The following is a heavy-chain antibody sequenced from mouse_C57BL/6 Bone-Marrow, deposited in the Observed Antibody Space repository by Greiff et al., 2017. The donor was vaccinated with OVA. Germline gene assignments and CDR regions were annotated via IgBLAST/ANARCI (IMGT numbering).Heavy chain of an antibody. J-gene: IGHJ1*03. CDR2: IYPGSGST. D-gene: IGHD1-1*01. CDR3: ASPNYYGSSLYWYFDV. CDR1: GYTFTSYW. Sequence: VQLQQPGAELVKPGASVKMSCKASGYTFTSYWITWVKQRPGQGLEWIGDIYPGSGSTNYNEKFKSKATLTVDTSSSTAYMQLSSLTSEDSAVYYCASPNYYGSSLYWYFDVGGTGTTVTVSS. V-gene: IGHV1-55*01.